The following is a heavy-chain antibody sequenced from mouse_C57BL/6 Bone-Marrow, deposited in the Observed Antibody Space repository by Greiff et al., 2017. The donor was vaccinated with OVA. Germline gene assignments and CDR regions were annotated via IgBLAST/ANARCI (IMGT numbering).Heavy chain of an antibody. CDR1: GFTFSSYA. Sequence: EVKLVESGGGLVKPGGSLKLSCAASGFTFSSYAMSWVRQTPEKRLEWVATISDGGSYTYYPDNVKGRFTISRDNAKNNLYLQMSHLKSEDTAMYYCAREYYGSSTHYYAMDYWGQGTSVTVSS. D-gene: IGHD1-1*01. CDR2: ISDGGSYT. CDR3: AREYYGSSTHYYAMDY. V-gene: IGHV5-4*01. J-gene: IGHJ4*01.